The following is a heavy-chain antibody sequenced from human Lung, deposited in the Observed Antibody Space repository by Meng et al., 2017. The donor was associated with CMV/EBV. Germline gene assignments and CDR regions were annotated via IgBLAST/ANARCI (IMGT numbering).Heavy chain of an antibody. CDR3: ARVLGRYCSSTSCLWGYYFDY. V-gene: IGHV1-69*10. CDR1: GGTFSSYA. CDR2: IILILGIA. D-gene: IGHD2-2*01. Sequence: SVKVSCKASGGTFSSYAISWVRQAPGQGLEWMGGIILILGIANYAQKSQGRVTITADKSTSTAYMELSSLRSEDRAVYYCARVLGRYCSSTSCLWGYYFDYWGQGTLVTVSS. J-gene: IGHJ4*01.